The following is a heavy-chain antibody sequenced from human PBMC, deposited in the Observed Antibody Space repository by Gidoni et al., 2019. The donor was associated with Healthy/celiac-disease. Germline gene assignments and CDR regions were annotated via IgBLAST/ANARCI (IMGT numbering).Heavy chain of an antibody. D-gene: IGHD3-3*01. CDR1: GGSISSGGYY. CDR2: IYYSGST. CDR3: ASNDYDFWSGAESLGAFDI. Sequence: QVQLQESGPGLVKPSQTLSLTCTVSGGSISSGGYYWSWIRQHPGKGLEWIGYIYYSGSTYYNPSLKSRVTISVDTSKNQFSLKLSSVTAADTAVYYCASNDYDFWSGAESLGAFDIWGQGTMVTVSS. J-gene: IGHJ3*02. V-gene: IGHV4-31*03.